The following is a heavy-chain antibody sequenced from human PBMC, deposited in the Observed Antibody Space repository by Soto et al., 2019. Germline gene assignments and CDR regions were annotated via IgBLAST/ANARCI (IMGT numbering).Heavy chain of an antibody. V-gene: IGHV4-59*08. D-gene: IGHD3-22*01. J-gene: IGHJ4*02. Sequence: SETLSLTCTVSGGSISSYYWSWIRQPPGKGLEWIGYIYYSGSTNYNPSLKSRVTISVDTSKNQLSLKLSSVTAADTAVYYCARANYFESSGPFDYWGPGTLVTVSS. CDR1: GGSISSYY. CDR3: ARANYFESSGPFDY. CDR2: IYYSGST.